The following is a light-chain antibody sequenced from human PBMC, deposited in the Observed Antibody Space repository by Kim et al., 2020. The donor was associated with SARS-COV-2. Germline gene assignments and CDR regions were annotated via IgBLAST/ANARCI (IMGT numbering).Light chain of an antibody. Sequence: SASVGDRVTITCLASQGISKSLAWYQQQPGRAPNLLIYAASTLQSGVPSRFSGSGSGTEFTLTISSLQPEDFATYYCQQVNVFPLTFGGGTKLEI. CDR2: AAS. V-gene: IGKV1-9*01. J-gene: IGKJ4*01. CDR1: QGISKS. CDR3: QQVNVFPLT.